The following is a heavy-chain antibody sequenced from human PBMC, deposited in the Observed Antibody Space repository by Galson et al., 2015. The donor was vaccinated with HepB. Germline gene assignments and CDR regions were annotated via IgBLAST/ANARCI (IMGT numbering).Heavy chain of an antibody. D-gene: IGHD3-3*01. Sequence: SETLSLTCTVSGGSISSYYWSWIRQPPGKGLEWIGYIYYSGSTNYNPSLKSRVTISVDTSKNQFSLKLSSVTAADTAVYYCARNLRFLEWLPERGGMDVWGQGTTVTVSS. CDR3: ARNLRFLEWLPERGGMDV. CDR1: GGSISSYY. V-gene: IGHV4-59*01. CDR2: IYYSGST. J-gene: IGHJ6*02.